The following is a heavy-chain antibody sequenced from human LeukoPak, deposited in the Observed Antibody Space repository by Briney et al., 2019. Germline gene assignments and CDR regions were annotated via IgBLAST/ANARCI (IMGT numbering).Heavy chain of an antibody. V-gene: IGHV4-34*01. CDR3: ARGLSDVY. J-gene: IGHJ4*02. Sequence: PGGSLRLSCAASGLTVSSNYMSWVRQPPGKGLEWIGEINHSGSTNYNPSLKSRVTISIDTSKNQFSLILSSVTAADTAVYYCARGLSDVYWGQGTLVTVSS. CDR1: GLTVSSNY. CDR2: INHSGST.